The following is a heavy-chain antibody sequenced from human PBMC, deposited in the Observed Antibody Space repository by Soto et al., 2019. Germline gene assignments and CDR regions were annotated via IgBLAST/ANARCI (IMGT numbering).Heavy chain of an antibody. Sequence: XVSLRLSCAASGFTFSIYAMSWARQAPGKGLEWVSVIDASGGTTYTDSVKGRFTISRDNSKNTLYLQMNSLRVEDTAVYYCVRERQLGVWGQGTTVTVSS. J-gene: IGHJ6*02. CDR3: VRERQLGV. D-gene: IGHD6-6*01. V-gene: IGHV3-23*01. CDR2: IDASGGTT. CDR1: GFTFSIYA.